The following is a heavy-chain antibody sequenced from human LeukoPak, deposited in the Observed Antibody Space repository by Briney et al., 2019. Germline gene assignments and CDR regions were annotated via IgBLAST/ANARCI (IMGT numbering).Heavy chain of an antibody. V-gene: IGHV3-21*01. CDR3: ARDPYYDILTGYYGTNYYFDY. CDR1: GFTFSSYS. CDR2: ISSSSSYI. Sequence: GGSLRLSCAASGFTFSSYSMNWVRQAPGKGLEWVSSISSSSSYIYYADSAKGRFTISRDNAKNSLYLQMNSLRAEDTAVYYCARDPYYDILTGYYGTNYYFDYWGQGTLVTASS. D-gene: IGHD3-9*01. J-gene: IGHJ4*02.